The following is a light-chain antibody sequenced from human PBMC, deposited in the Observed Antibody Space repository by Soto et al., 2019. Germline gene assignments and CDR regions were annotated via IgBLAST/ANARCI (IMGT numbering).Light chain of an antibody. CDR3: QSYDSSLSAL. V-gene: IGLV1-40*01. CDR2: GNS. Sequence: QSVLTQPPSVSGAPGQRVTISCTGSSSNIGAGYDVHWYQQLPGTAPKLLIYGNSHRPSGVPDRFSGSKSGTSASLAITGLKAEYEADYYCQSYDSSLSALFGGGTKLTVL. CDR1: SSNIGAGYD. J-gene: IGLJ3*02.